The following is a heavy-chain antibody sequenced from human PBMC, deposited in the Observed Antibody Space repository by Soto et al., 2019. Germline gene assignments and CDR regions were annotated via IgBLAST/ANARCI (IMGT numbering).Heavy chain of an antibody. D-gene: IGHD3-22*01. V-gene: IGHV4-30-4*01. CDR1: GGSISSGDYY. Sequence: SETLSLTCTVSGGSISSGDYYWRWIRQPPGKGLEWIGYIYYSGSTYYNPSLKSRVTISVDTSKNQFSLKLSSVTAADTAVYYCARDLAYYYDSSGGMDVWGQGTTVTVSS. CDR3: ARDLAYYYDSSGGMDV. J-gene: IGHJ6*02. CDR2: IYYSGST.